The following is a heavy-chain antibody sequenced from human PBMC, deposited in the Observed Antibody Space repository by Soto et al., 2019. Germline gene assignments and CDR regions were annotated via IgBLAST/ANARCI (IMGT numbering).Heavy chain of an antibody. D-gene: IGHD3-9*01. CDR3: ARVNVKILPGYSLASNTYGMDV. J-gene: IGHJ6*02. Sequence: SETLSLTCTVSGGSISNFYWTWIRQPPGKGLEWIGNAHYSGCTNYNPSVKSRVTTSVDTSKNQFSLKLSSMTAADTAVYYCARVNVKILPGYSLASNTYGMDVWGQGTTVTVSS. CDR1: GGSISNFY. CDR2: AHYSGCT. V-gene: IGHV4-59*12.